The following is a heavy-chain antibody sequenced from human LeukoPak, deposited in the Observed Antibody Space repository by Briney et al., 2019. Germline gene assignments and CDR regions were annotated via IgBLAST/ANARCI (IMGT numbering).Heavy chain of an antibody. CDR2: ISSSSSYI. CDR3: ARTVMTTVTTVDY. Sequence: PGGSLRLSCAASGFTFSSYSMNWVRQAPGKGLEWVSSISSSSSYIYYADSVKGRFTISRDNAKNSLYLQMNSLRAEDTAVYYCARTVMTTVTTVDYWGQGTLVTVSS. CDR1: GFTFSSYS. V-gene: IGHV3-21*01. J-gene: IGHJ4*02. D-gene: IGHD4-17*01.